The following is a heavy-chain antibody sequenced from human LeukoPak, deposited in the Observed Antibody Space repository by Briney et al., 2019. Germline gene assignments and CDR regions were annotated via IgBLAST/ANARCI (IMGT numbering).Heavy chain of an antibody. CDR2: ISGSSGST. V-gene: IGHV3-23*01. CDR3: AKGGGYDFWSGYYFHY. J-gene: IGHJ4*02. D-gene: IGHD3-3*01. CDR1: GFTFSSYA. Sequence: GGSLRLSCAASGFTFSSYAMSWVRQAPGKGLEWVSGISGSSGSTYSADSVKGRFTISRDNSKSTLYLQMNSLRAEDTSVYYCAKGGGYDFWSGYYFHYWGQGTLVTVSS.